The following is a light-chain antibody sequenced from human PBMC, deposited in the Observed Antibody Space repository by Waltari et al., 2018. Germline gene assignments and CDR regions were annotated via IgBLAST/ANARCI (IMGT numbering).Light chain of an antibody. J-gene: IGLJ1*01. CDR3: CSFTSSNNYI. V-gene: IGLV2-14*03. Sequence: QSALIQPAFVSGSPGQSITISCAGSRSDIGSFNYVSWYQQHPGKAPNLLINEVTHRPSGISDRFSGSKSGNTASLTISGLQVEDEADYFCCSFTSSNNYIFGSGTTVTVL. CDR2: EVT. CDR1: RSDIGSFNY.